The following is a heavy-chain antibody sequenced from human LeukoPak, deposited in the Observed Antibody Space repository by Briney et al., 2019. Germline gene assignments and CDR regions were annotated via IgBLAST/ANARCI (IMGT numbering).Heavy chain of an antibody. CDR3: ARVVVAAKGFDP. Sequence: GASVKVSCKASGYTFTGYYMHWVRQAPGQGLEWMGWINPNSGGTIYAQKFQGRVTMTRDTSISTAYMELSRLRSDDTAVYYCARVVVAAKGFDPWGQGTLVTVSS. CDR1: GYTFTGYY. CDR2: INPNSGGT. V-gene: IGHV1-2*02. J-gene: IGHJ5*02. D-gene: IGHD2-15*01.